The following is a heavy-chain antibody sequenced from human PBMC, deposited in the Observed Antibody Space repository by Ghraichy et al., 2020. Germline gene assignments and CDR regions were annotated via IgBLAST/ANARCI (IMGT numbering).Heavy chain of an antibody. CDR1: GFTFSNYP. CDR3: ATNTILDY. CDR2: ISGSGGST. D-gene: IGHD3-3*01. V-gene: IGHV3-23*01. Sequence: GGSLRLSCAASGFTFSNYPMSWVRQAPGKGLAWVSGISGSGGSTYYADSVKGRFTISRDNSKNTLYLQMNSLRAEDTAVYYCATNTILDYWGQGTLVTVSS. J-gene: IGHJ4*02.